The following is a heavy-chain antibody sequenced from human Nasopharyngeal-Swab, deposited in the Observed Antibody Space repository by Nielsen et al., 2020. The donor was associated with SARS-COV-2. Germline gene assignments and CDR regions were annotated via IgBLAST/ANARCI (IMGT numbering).Heavy chain of an antibody. Sequence: SETLSLTCTVSGGSISSYYWSWIRQPAGKGLEWIGRIYTSESTNYNPSLKSRVTMSVDTSKNQFSLKLSSVTAADTAVYYCARVTRDGYNYDRFDYWGQGTLVTVSS. CDR2: IYTSEST. CDR1: GGSISSYY. J-gene: IGHJ4*02. CDR3: ARVTRDGYNYDRFDY. V-gene: IGHV4-4*07. D-gene: IGHD5-24*01.